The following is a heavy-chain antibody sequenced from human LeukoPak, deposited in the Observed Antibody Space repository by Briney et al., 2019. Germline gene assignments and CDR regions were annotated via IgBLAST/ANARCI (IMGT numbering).Heavy chain of an antibody. Sequence: KAGGSLRLSCAASGFTFSSYSMNWVRQAPGKGLEWVSSISSSSSYIYYADSVKGRFTISRDNAKNSLYLQMNSLRAEDTAVYYCARDAIYCSGGSCYDDYWGKGTLVTVSS. CDR1: GFTFSSYS. D-gene: IGHD2-15*01. CDR2: ISSSSSYI. CDR3: ARDAIYCSGGSCYDDY. V-gene: IGHV3-21*01. J-gene: IGHJ4*02.